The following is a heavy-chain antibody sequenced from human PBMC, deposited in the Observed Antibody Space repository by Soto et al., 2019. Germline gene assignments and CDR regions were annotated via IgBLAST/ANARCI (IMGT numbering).Heavy chain of an antibody. CDR1: GFTFSSYG. CDR2: IWYDGSNK. J-gene: IGHJ4*02. D-gene: IGHD2-15*01. CDR3: ARESQDIVVVVAATRSTYFDY. V-gene: IGHV3-33*01. Sequence: GGSLRLSCAASGFTFSSYGMHWVRQAPGKGLEWVAVIWYDGSNKYYADSVKGRFTISRDKSKNTLYLQMNSLRAEDTAVYYCARESQDIVVVVAATRSTYFDYWGQGTLVTVSS.